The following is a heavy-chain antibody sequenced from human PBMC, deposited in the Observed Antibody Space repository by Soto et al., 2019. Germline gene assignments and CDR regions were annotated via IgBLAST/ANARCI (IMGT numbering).Heavy chain of an antibody. CDR3: AAGSCSSSGCYWFDP. V-gene: IGHV4-30-4*01. Sequence: SEPLSLTCPVAGGSISGGGNHWSWIRQPPGKGLEWVGYIYDSATYHNTSLKGGVIISVHTSKNKFYLQLCSVTAADTAVYYCAAGSCSSSGCYWFDPWGQGTLVTV. CDR1: GGSISGGGNH. CDR2: IYDSAT. D-gene: IGHD2-2*01. J-gene: IGHJ5*02.